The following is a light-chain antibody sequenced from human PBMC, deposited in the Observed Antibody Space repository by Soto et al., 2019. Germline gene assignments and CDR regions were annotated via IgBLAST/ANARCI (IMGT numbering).Light chain of an antibody. J-gene: IGLJ2*01. V-gene: IGLV2-14*01. CDR3: SSYAGSSNLVI. Sequence: QSVLTQPASVSGSPGQSITISCTETSSDLAIYNYVSWYQQQPGKAPKLMIYQVTNRPSGVSNRFSGSRSGNTASLTISGLQAEDEADYYCSSYAGSSNLVIFGGGTKLTVL. CDR1: SSDLAIYNY. CDR2: QVT.